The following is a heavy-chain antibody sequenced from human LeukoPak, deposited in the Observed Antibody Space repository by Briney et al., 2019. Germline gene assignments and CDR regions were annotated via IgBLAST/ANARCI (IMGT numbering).Heavy chain of an antibody. CDR1: GFTFDDYA. CDR3: AKDMYYDRFAFDT. Sequence: PGRSLRLSCAASGFTFDDYAMHWVRQAPGKGLEWVSGISWNSGSIGYADSMKGRFTISRDNAKNSLYLQMNSLRAEDTALYYCAKDMYYDRFAFDTWGQGTMVTVSS. V-gene: IGHV3-9*01. J-gene: IGHJ3*02. CDR2: ISWNSGSI. D-gene: IGHD3-22*01.